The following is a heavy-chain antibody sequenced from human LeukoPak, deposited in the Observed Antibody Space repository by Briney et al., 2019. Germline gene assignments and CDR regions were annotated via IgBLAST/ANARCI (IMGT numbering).Heavy chain of an antibody. CDR3: TTDLGTYYHGSQRLIPIDY. Sequence: GGSLRLSCVDSGFTFTNAWMSWVRQAPGKGLEWIGRIKSKTDGETTNYAGPVRGRFTISRDDSKSAVYLPMNSLKIEDTAVYYCTTDLGTYYHGSQRLIPIDYWGQGTLVTVSS. CDR2: IKSKTDGETT. CDR1: GFTFTNAW. V-gene: IGHV3-15*01. D-gene: IGHD3-10*01. J-gene: IGHJ4*02.